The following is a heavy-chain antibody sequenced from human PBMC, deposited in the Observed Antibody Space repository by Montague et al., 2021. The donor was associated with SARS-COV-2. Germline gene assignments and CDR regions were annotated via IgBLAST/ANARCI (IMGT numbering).Heavy chain of an antibody. V-gene: IGHV4-39*07. D-gene: IGHD3-9*01. J-gene: IGHJ6*02. CDR2: SHYRGST. CDR3: ARDGSLRFEILIGPRHYYYGRDV. Sequence: TLSLTCTVSDGYISVGSYCWGWIRQPPGQGLEWIGSSHYRGSTYYNPSLKSRVTISVDTSKSQFSLKLSSVTAADTAVYYCARDGSLRFEILIGPRHYYYGRDVWGQGNTVTVS. CDR1: DGYISVGSYC.